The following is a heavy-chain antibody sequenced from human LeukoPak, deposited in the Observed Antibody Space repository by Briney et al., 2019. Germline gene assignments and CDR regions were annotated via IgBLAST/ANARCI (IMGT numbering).Heavy chain of an antibody. V-gene: IGHV1-2*04. CDR1: GYTFTGYY. CDR3: ARSYCSGGSCYEY. CDR2: INPNSGGT. Sequence: GASVKVSCKASGYTFTGYYMHWVRQAPVQGLEWMGWINPNSGGTNYAQKFQGWVTMTRDTSISTAYMELSRLRSDDTAVYYCARSYCSGGSCYEYWGQGTLVTVSS. J-gene: IGHJ4*02. D-gene: IGHD2-15*01.